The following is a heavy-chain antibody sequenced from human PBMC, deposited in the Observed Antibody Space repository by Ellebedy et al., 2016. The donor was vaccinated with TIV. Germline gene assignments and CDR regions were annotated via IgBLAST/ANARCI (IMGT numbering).Heavy chain of an antibody. CDR2: IWSDGSEK. V-gene: IGHV3-33*06. Sequence: GESLKISCAASGFTFSDFHMHWVRQAPGGGLQWVALIWSDGSEKYFADSVRGRFTVSRDNSKNVMFLQMNSLRVEDTAIYFCAKDSGRSGWISDYWGQGTLVTVSS. CDR3: AKDSGRSGWISDY. D-gene: IGHD3-10*01. CDR1: GFTFSDFH. J-gene: IGHJ4*02.